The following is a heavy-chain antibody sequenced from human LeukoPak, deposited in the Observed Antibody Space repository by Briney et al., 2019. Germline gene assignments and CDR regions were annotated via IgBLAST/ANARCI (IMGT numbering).Heavy chain of an antibody. CDR2: ISWNSGGI. CDR3: AKAVGATLARAFDI. D-gene: IGHD1-26*01. Sequence: GRSLRLSCAASGFTFDDYAMHWVRQAPGKGLEWVSGISWNSGGIGYADSVKGRFTISRDNAKNSLYLQMNSPKAEDTALYYCAKAVGATLARAFDIWGQGTMVTVSS. V-gene: IGHV3-9*01. CDR1: GFTFDDYA. J-gene: IGHJ3*02.